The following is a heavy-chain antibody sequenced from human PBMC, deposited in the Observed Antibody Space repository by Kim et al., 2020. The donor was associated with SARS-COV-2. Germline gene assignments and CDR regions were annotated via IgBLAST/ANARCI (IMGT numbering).Heavy chain of an antibody. CDR1: GFTFSNDL. Sequence: GGSLRLSCAASGFTFSNDLMYWVRQAPGKGPVWVSRINSDGSTTHYADSVKGRSTISRDNAKNTLHLQKNSMRAEDTAVYYCARGWGAAWFFESWGQGTLVTVSS. D-gene: IGHD3-9*01. V-gene: IGHV3-74*01. CDR2: INSDGSTT. J-gene: IGHJ4*02. CDR3: ARGWGAAWFFES.